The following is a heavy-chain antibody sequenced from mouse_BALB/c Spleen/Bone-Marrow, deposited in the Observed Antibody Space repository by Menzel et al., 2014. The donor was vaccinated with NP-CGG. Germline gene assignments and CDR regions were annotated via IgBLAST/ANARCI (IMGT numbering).Heavy chain of an antibody. Sequence: EAQGVESGGGLVQPGGSLKLSCAASGFDFSRYWMSWVRQAPGKGLEWIGEINPDSSTINYTPSLKDKFIISRDNAKNTLYLQMSKVRSEDTALYYCASLHYYGFFAYWGQGTLVTVSA. J-gene: IGHJ3*01. CDR3: ASLHYYGFFAY. D-gene: IGHD1-2*01. V-gene: IGHV4-1*02. CDR2: INPDSSTI. CDR1: GFDFSRYW.